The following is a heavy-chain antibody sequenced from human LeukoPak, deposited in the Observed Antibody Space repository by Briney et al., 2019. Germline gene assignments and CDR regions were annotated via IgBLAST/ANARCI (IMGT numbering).Heavy chain of an antibody. CDR1: GFTFDNYA. Sequence: GGSLRLSCAASGFTFDNYAMNWVRQAPGKGLEWVSAVSGSGSNTHYADSVKGRFTISRDNSKNTLYLQMSSVRAEDTAVYYCARDRGTHRGYQLLYSYYYYMDVWGKGTTVTVSS. V-gene: IGHV3-23*01. J-gene: IGHJ6*03. D-gene: IGHD2-2*02. CDR2: VSGSGSNT. CDR3: ARDRGTHRGYQLLYSYYYYMDV.